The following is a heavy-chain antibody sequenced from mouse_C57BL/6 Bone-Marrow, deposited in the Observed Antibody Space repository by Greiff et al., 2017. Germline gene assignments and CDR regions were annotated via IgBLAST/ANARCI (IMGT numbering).Heavy chain of an antibody. CDR3: ARNSFITTVVPFAY. V-gene: IGHV2-2*01. J-gene: IGHJ3*01. D-gene: IGHD1-1*01. CDR2: IWSGGST. Sequence: VKLVESGPGLVQPSQSLSITCTVSGFSLTSYGVHWVRQSPGKGLEWLGVIWSGGSTDYNAAFISRLSISKDNSKSQVFFKMNSLQADDTAIYYCARNSFITTVVPFAYWGQGTLVTVSA. CDR1: GFSLTSYG.